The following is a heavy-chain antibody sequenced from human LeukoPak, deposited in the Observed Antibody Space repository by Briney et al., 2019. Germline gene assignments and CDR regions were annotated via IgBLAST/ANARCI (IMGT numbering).Heavy chain of an antibody. D-gene: IGHD1-1*01. CDR3: ARAREESTGNYDAFDI. Sequence: ASVKVSCKASGYTFTGHHMHWVRQAPGQGLEWMGWTKPDSGDTNYAQRFHGRVTMTRDKSITTAYMELSRVRYDDTAVYYCARAREESTGNYDAFDIWGQGTMVTVSS. CDR1: GYTFTGHH. J-gene: IGHJ3*02. V-gene: IGHV1-2*02. CDR2: TKPDSGDT.